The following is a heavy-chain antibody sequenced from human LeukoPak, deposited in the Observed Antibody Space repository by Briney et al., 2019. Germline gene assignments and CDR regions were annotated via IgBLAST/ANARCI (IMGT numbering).Heavy chain of an antibody. CDR2: IYHSGST. D-gene: IGHD3-3*01. CDR1: GGSISSGGYS. CDR3: ARGLTIFGVGNWFDP. J-gene: IGHJ5*02. V-gene: IGHV4-30-2*01. Sequence: SETLSLTCAVSGGSISSGGYSWRWIRQPPGKGLEWIGYIYHSGSTYYNPSLKSRVTISVDRSKNQFSLKLSSVTAADTAVYYCARGLTIFGVGNWFDPWGQGTLVTVSS.